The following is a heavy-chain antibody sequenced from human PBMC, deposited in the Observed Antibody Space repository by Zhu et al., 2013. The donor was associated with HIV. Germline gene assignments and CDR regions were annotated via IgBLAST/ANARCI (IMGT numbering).Heavy chain of an antibody. Sequence: QVQLVQSGAEVKKPGSSVKVSCKASGGTFSSYAISWVRQAPGQGLEWMGGIIPIFGTANYAQKFQGRVTITADESTSTAYMELSSLRSEDTAVYYCARGTYSSGYYYDAFDIWAKGQWSPSLQ. V-gene: IGHV1-69*01. J-gene: IGHJ3*02. D-gene: IGHD3-22*01. CDR2: IIPIFGTA. CDR1: GGTFSSYA. CDR3: ARGTYSSGYYYDAFDI.